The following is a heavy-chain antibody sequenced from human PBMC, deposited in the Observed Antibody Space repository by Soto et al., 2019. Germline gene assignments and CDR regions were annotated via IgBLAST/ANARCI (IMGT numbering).Heavy chain of an antibody. CDR3: ASGERPIYCSSTSCYYYYGMDV. CDR1: GGTFSSYA. CDR2: IIPIFGTA. Sequence: ASVKVSCKASGGTFSSYAISWVRQAPGQGLEWMGGIIPIFGTANYAQKFQGRVTITADESTSTAYMELSSLRSEDTAVYYCASGERPIYCSSTSCYYYYGMDVWGQGTTVTVSS. J-gene: IGHJ6*02. D-gene: IGHD2-2*01. V-gene: IGHV1-69*13.